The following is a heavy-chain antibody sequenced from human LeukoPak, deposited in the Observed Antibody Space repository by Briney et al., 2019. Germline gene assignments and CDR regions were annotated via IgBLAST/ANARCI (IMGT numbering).Heavy chain of an antibody. CDR2: IRYDGSNK. D-gene: IGHD3-22*01. CDR1: GFTFSSYG. CDR3: AKSGIVVVITPVYYFDY. Sequence: GGSLRLSCAASGFTFSSYGMHWVRQAPGKGLEWVAFIRYDGSNKYYADSVKGRFTISRDNSKNTLYLQMNSLRAEDTAVYYCAKSGIVVVITPVYYFDYWGQGTLVTVSS. V-gene: IGHV3-30*02. J-gene: IGHJ4*02.